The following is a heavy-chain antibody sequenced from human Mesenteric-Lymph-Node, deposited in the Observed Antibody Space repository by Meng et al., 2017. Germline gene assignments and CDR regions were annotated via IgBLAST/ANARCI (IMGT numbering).Heavy chain of an antibody. CDR2: VTLIRST. D-gene: IGHD3-10*01. J-gene: IGHJ5*01. Sequence: QWGGGLFRSSETVCLPCVVSAGSFTTCNWNWIGRARGTARKWLEEVTLIRSTTYNTSFASRVSISVDKPKKQFNMTLNSVTDADTAVYYCAKGRANYFGSKHNYFDSWGQGTLVTVSS. V-gene: IGHV4-34*01. CDR3: AKGRANYFGSKHNYFDS. CDR1: AGSFTTCN.